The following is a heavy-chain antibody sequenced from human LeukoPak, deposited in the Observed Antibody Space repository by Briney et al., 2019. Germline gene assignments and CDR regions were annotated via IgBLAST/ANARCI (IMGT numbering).Heavy chain of an antibody. Sequence: GGSLRLSCAASGFTFSSYAMSWVRQAPGKGLEWVSAISGSGGSTYYADSVKGRFTISRDNSKNTSYLQMHSLRVEDTAVYYCARVFYGDYSLFDYWGQGTLVTVSS. D-gene: IGHD4-17*01. CDR1: GFTFSSYA. V-gene: IGHV3-23*01. J-gene: IGHJ4*02. CDR3: ARVFYGDYSLFDY. CDR2: ISGSGGST.